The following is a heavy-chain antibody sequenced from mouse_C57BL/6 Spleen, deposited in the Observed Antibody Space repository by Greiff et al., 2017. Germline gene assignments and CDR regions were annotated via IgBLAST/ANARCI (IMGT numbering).Heavy chain of an antibody. D-gene: IGHD1-1*01. CDR3: TTDGYYGVYYFDY. J-gene: IGHJ2*01. CDR2: IDPENGDT. CDR1: GFNIKDDY. Sequence: EVQLQQSGAELVRPGASVKLSCTASGFNIKDDYMHWVKQRPEQGLEWIGWIDPENGDTEYASKFQGKATITADTSSNTAYLQLSSLTSEDTAVYYCTTDGYYGVYYFDYWGQGTTLTVSS. V-gene: IGHV14-4*01.